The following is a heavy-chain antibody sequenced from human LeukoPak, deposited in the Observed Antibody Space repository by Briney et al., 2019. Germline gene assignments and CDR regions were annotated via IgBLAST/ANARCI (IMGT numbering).Heavy chain of an antibody. D-gene: IGHD3-22*01. CDR2: IYYSGST. CDR3: ARAGVYDSSGYYYETYFDY. CDR1: GGSISSYY. Sequence: SETLSLTCTVSGGSISSYYWSWIRQPPGKGLEWIGYIYYSGSTNYNPSLKSRVTISVDTSKNQFSLKLSSVTAADTAVYYCARAGVYDSSGYYYETYFDYWGQGTPVTVSS. V-gene: IGHV4-59*01. J-gene: IGHJ4*02.